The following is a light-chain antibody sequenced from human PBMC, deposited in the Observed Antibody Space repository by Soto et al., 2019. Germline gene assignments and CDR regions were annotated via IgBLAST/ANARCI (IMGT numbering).Light chain of an antibody. CDR2: AAS. CDR1: QSISSY. V-gene: IGKV1-39*01. J-gene: IGKJ1*01. Sequence: DIQMTQSPSSLSASVGDRVTITCRASQSISSYLNWYQQKPGKAPKLLIYAASSLQSGVPSRFSGSGSETDFTLTISSLQPEDFATYSCQQSYNSPQTFGQGTKVDIK. CDR3: QQSYNSPQT.